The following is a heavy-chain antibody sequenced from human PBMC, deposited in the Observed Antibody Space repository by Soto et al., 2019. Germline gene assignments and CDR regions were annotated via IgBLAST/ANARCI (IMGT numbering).Heavy chain of an antibody. CDR1: GLTFSDCY. CDR2: ISSSGSSI. D-gene: IGHD3-10*01. Sequence: QVQLVESGGGLVKPGGSLRLSCAASGLTFSDCYMNWIRQAPGKGLEWVSYISSSGSSINYAGSVKGRFTISRDNAKNSLYLQMNSLRAVDTAMYYCARVRFGEWGYAMDVWGQGTTVTVSS. J-gene: IGHJ6*02. CDR3: ARVRFGEWGYAMDV. V-gene: IGHV3-11*01.